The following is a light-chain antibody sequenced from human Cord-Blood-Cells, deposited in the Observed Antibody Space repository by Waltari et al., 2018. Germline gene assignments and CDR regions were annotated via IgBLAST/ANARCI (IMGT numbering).Light chain of an antibody. CDR1: QSVSSSY. J-gene: IGKJ2*01. CDR2: GAS. CDR3: QQYDSSPYT. Sequence: EIVLPHSPVTLSLSTGERATHSCRASQSVSSSYLAWYQQKPGQAPRLLIYGASSRATGIPDRFSGSGSGTDFTLTISRLEPEDFAVYYCQQYDSSPYTFGQGTKLEIK. V-gene: IGKV3-20*01.